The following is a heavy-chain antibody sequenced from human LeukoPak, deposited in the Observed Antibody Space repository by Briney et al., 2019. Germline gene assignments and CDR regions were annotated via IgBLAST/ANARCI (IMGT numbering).Heavy chain of an antibody. CDR2: FDPEDGET. J-gene: IGHJ3*01. V-gene: IGHV1-24*01. CDR3: ATPGELAAAGSNAFDV. CDR1: GYTLTEIS. Sequence: ASVKVSCKVPGYTLTEISMHWVRQAPGKGLEWMGGFDPEDGETIYAQKFQGRVTMTEDTSTDTAYMELSSLRSEDTAVYYCATPGELAAAGSNAFDVWGQGTMVTVSS. D-gene: IGHD6-13*01.